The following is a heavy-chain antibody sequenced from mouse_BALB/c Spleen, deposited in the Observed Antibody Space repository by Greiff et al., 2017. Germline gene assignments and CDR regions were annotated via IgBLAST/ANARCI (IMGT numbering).Heavy chain of an antibody. D-gene: IGHD1-2*01. CDR2: INPSTGYT. Sequence: VQLQQSGAELAKPGASVKMSCKASGYTFTSYWMHWVKQRPGQGLEWIGYINPSTGYTEYNQKFKDKATLTADKSSSTSYMQLSSLTSEDSAVYYCARRGDYYGPVGYAMDYWGQGTSVTVSS. V-gene: IGHV1-7*01. J-gene: IGHJ4*01. CDR1: GYTFTSYW. CDR3: ARRGDYYGPVGYAMDY.